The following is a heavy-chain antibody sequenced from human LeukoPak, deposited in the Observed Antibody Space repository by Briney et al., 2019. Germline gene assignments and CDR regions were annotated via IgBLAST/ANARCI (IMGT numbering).Heavy chain of an antibody. CDR1: GFTFSSYT. J-gene: IGHJ4*02. D-gene: IGHD2-15*01. Sequence: GGSLRLSCAASGFTFSSYTMSWVRQAPGKGLEWVSAISNNGGYTYYADSVQGRFTISRDNSKSTLCLQMNSLRAEDTAVYYCAKQLGYCSDGSCYFPYWGQGTLVTVSS. CDR3: AKQLGYCSDGSCYFPY. V-gene: IGHV3-23*01. CDR2: ISNNGGYT.